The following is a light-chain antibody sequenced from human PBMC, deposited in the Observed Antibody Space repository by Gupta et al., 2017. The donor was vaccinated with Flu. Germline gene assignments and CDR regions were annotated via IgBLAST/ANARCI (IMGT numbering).Light chain of an antibody. J-gene: IGKJ5*01. CDR3: QQYDVFYT. CDR1: QDINIF. Sequence: DIQMTQSPSSLSASVGDRVTITCQASQDINIFLNWYQKKPGKAPRLLIYDASKLEVGVPSRFSASGCGKKFTFIIASLQHEDFVTYFCQQYDVFYTFGQGTRLEIK. V-gene: IGKV1-33*01. CDR2: DAS.